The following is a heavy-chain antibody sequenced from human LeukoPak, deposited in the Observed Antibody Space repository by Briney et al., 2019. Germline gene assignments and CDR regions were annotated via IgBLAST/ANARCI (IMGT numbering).Heavy chain of an antibody. D-gene: IGHD1-26*01. CDR2: INPIGGST. CDR3: ARRNSHIGSYRPSYYFDY. V-gene: IGHV1-46*01. CDR1: GYVFSHYY. J-gene: IGHJ4*02. Sequence: ASVKVSCKSFGYVFSHYYMHWLRQAPRLRVEWWGVINPIGGSTIYAQKFQGRVTMTSDTSTSPIYMELSSRRAEDTAVNYCARRNSHIGSYRPSYYFDYWGEGTLVTVSS.